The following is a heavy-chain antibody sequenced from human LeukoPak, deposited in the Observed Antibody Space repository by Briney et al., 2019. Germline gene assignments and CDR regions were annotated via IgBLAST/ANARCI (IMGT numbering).Heavy chain of an antibody. CDR2: IYYSGST. J-gene: IGHJ4*02. CDR3: ARDSRWFGESIDYFGY. Sequence: SETLSLTCTVSGGSISSYYWSWIRQPPGKGLEWIGYIYYSGSTNYNPSLKSRVTISVDTSKNQFSLKLSSVTAADTAVYYCARDSRWFGESIDYFGYWGQGTLVTVSS. D-gene: IGHD3-10*01. V-gene: IGHV4-59*01. CDR1: GGSISSYY.